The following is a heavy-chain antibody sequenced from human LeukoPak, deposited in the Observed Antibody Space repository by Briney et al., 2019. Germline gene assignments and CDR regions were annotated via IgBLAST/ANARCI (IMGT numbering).Heavy chain of an antibody. Sequence: SETLSLTCTVSGGSISSGSYYWSWIRQPAGKGLEWIGYIYYSGSTNYNPSLKSRVTISVDTSKNQFSLKLSSVTAADTAVYYCAKRDGYTQGFDYWGQGTLVTVSS. J-gene: IGHJ4*02. CDR1: GGSISSGSYY. V-gene: IGHV4-61*10. CDR3: AKRDGYTQGFDY. CDR2: IYYSGST. D-gene: IGHD5-24*01.